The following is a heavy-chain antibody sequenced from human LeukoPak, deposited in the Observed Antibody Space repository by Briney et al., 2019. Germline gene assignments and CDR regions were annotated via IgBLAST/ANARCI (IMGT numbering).Heavy chain of an antibody. V-gene: IGHV3-21*01. CDR2: ISSSCSYI. Sequence: GGSLRLSCAASGFTFTSYSMNWVRQAPGKGLEWVSSISSSCSYIYYADSVKGRFTISRDNAKNSLYLQMNSLRAEDTAIYYCARERGYSGYEFDYWGQGTLVTVSS. J-gene: IGHJ4*02. D-gene: IGHD5-12*01. CDR1: GFTFTSYS. CDR3: ARERGYSGYEFDY.